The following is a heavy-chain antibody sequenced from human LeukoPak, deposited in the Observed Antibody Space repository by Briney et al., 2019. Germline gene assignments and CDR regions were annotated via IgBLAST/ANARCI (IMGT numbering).Heavy chain of an antibody. V-gene: IGHV4-39*01. CDR3: ARVPYNWNYGWFDP. J-gene: IGHJ5*02. Sequence: SETLSLTGTVSGGSISSSNYYWGWIRQPPGRGLEWIGSIYYSGSTYYNPSLKSRVTISVDTSKNQFSLKLSSVTAADTAVYYCARVPYNWNYGWFDPWGQGTLVTVSS. CDR2: IYYSGST. D-gene: IGHD1-7*01. CDR1: GGSISSSNYY.